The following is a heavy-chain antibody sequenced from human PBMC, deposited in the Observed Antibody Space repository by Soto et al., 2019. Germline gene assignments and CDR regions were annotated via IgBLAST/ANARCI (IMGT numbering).Heavy chain of an antibody. D-gene: IGHD6-19*01. Sequence: LSETLSLTCTVSGGSISSHYWSWIRQPAGKGLEWIGRIYLGGNTKINHSLKNRVTMSVDASKNQFSLTLKSVTAADTAVYYCAKELKPYNSGWYFALSGGQGTLVTVSS. CDR3: AKELKPYNSGWYFALS. CDR2: IYLGGNT. J-gene: IGHJ4*02. V-gene: IGHV4-4*07. CDR1: GGSISSHY.